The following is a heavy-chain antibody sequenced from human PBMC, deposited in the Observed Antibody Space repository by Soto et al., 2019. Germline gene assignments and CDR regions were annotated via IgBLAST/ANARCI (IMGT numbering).Heavy chain of an antibody. Sequence: QVQLQESGPGLVKPSETLSLTCTVSGGSISSYYWSWIRQPPGKGLEWIGYIYYSGSTNYNPSLKSRVTISVDTSKNQFSLKLSSVTAADTAVYYCARGRDYYGSGSYFDYWGQGILVTVSS. CDR3: ARGRDYYGSGSYFDY. CDR2: IYYSGST. CDR1: GGSISSYY. V-gene: IGHV4-59*01. J-gene: IGHJ4*02. D-gene: IGHD3-10*01.